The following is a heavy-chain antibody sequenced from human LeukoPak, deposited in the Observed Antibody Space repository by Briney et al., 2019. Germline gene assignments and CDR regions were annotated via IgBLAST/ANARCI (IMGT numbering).Heavy chain of an antibody. CDR1: GGSISSYY. CDR2: IYTSGST. J-gene: IGHJ6*02. D-gene: IGHD3-3*01. Sequence: SETLSLTCTVSGGSISSYYRSWLRQPAGKGLEWIGRIYTSGSTNYNPSLKSRVTMSVDTSKNQFSLKLSSVTAADTAVYYCARDKFLSTIFGVVTLMDVWGQGTTVTVSS. V-gene: IGHV4-4*07. CDR3: ARDKFLSTIFGVVTLMDV.